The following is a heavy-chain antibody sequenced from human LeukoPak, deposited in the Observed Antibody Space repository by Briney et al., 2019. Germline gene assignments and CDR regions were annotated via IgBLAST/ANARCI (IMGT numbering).Heavy chain of an antibody. J-gene: IGHJ4*02. D-gene: IGHD6-19*01. CDR2: MNPNSGNT. V-gene: IGHV1-8*01. CDR3: AIIAVAAPRPLDY. Sequence: ASVKVSCKASGYTFTSYDINWVRQATGQGLEWMGWMNPNSGNTGYAQKFQGRVTMTRNTSMSTVYMELSSLRSEDTAVYYCAIIAVAAPRPLDYWGQGTLVTVSS. CDR1: GYTFTSYD.